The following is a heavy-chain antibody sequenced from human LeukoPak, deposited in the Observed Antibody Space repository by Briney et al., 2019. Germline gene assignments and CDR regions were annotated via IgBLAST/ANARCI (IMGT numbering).Heavy chain of an antibody. V-gene: IGHV4-59*08. CDR1: GFSISSYY. CDR3: ARHRYGDSHDY. CDR2: IYYSGST. J-gene: IGHJ4*02. Sequence: SETLSLTCTVSGFSISSYYWSWIRQPPGKGLEWIGYIYYSGSTNYNPSLKSRVTISVDTSKNQFSLKLSSVTAADTAVYYCARHRYGDSHDYWGQGTLVTVSS. D-gene: IGHD4-17*01.